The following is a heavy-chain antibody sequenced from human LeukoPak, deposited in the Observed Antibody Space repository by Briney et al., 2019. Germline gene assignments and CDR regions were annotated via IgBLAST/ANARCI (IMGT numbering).Heavy chain of an antibody. CDR1: GGTFSNYA. J-gene: IGHJ4*02. V-gene: IGHV1-69*01. CDR3: ARAPHYFGSGNYYKAHDFDY. Sequence: GASVKVPCKASGGTFSNYAISWVRQAPGQGLEWMGGIIPIFGTANYAQKFQGRVTISADESTSTAYMELSSLRSEDTAVYYCARAPHYFGSGNYYKAHDFDYWGQGTLVTVSS. D-gene: IGHD3-10*01. CDR2: IIPIFGTA.